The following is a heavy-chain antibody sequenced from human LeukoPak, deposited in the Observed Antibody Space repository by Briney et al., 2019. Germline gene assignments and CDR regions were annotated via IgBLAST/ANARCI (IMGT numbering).Heavy chain of an antibody. CDR3: ARGKDMTTVTTDLDY. CDR1: GFTFSSYS. V-gene: IGHV3-21*01. J-gene: IGHJ4*02. Sequence: GGSLRLSCAASGFTFSSYSMNWVRQAPGKGLECVSSISSSSSYIYYADSVKGRFTISRDNAKNSLYLQMNSLRAEDTAVYYCARGKDMTTVTTDLDYWGQGTLVTVSS. CDR2: ISSSSSYI. D-gene: IGHD4-17*01.